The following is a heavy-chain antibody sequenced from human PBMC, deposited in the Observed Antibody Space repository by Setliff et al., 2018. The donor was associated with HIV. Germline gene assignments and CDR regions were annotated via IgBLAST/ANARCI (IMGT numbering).Heavy chain of an antibody. V-gene: IGHV4-39*01. Sequence: PSETLSLTCTVSGGSISSSSYYWGWIRQPPGKGLEWIGHIYYSGSTYYNPSLKSRVTISVDTSKNHFSLKVNFVTAADTAVYYCATLQSSGWPHGIEYWGQGTLVTVSS. J-gene: IGHJ4*02. CDR3: ATLQSSGWPHGIEY. CDR1: GGSISSSSYY. D-gene: IGHD6-19*01. CDR2: IYYSGST.